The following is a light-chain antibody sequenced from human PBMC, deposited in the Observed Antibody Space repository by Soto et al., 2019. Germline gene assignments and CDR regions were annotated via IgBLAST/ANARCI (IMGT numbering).Light chain of an antibody. CDR3: QQFNNYPLT. J-gene: IGKJ4*01. Sequence: AIHLTQSPSSLSASVGDRATITCRVSQGISSALVWYQQKPGKAPKLLIYDASSLESGVPSRFSGSGSGTDFTLTISSLQPEDFATYYCQQFNNYPLTFGGGTKVDIK. CDR1: QGISSA. V-gene: IGKV1D-13*01. CDR2: DAS.